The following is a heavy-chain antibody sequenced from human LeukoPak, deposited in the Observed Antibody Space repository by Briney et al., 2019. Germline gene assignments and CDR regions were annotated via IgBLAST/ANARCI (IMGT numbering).Heavy chain of an antibody. CDR3: ASNSGSYYDY. V-gene: IGHV4-38-2*02. J-gene: IGHJ4*02. Sequence: SETPSLTCTVSGYSISSGYYWGWIRQSPEKGLEWIGSISHSGTTYYNPSLKSRVTISVDRSKNQFSLNLNSVTAADTAVYYCASNSGSYYDYWGQGTLVTVSS. D-gene: IGHD1-26*01. CDR2: ISHSGTT. CDR1: GYSISSGYY.